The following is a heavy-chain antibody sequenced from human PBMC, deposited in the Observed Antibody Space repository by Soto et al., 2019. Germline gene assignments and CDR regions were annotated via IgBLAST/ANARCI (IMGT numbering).Heavy chain of an antibody. V-gene: IGHV4-39*01. CDR1: GGSISSSSYY. J-gene: IGHJ5*02. Sequence: QLQLQESGPGLVKPSETLSLTCTVSGGSISSSSYYWGWIRQPPGKGLEWIGSIYYNGSTYYNPSLKSRVTISVATSKNQFSLSLSSVTVADTVVYYCARGLRYFDWLLNNWFDPWGQGSLVTVSS. D-gene: IGHD3-9*01. CDR2: IYYNGST. CDR3: ARGLRYFDWLLNNWFDP.